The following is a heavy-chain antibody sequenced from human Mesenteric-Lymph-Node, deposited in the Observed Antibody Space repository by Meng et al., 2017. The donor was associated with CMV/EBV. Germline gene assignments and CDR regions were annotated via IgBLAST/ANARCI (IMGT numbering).Heavy chain of an antibody. D-gene: IGHD2-2*01. Sequence: ASVKVSCKASGYTFTSYYLGWVRQAPGQGLEWMGIINPDGGFTNYAQKFQGKVTMTRDTSTSTVYMELSSLRSEDTAVYYCTRGRLLGYCSSTSCPNNWFDPWGQGTLVTVSS. V-gene: IGHV1-46*01. CDR2: INPDGGFT. J-gene: IGHJ5*02. CDR3: TRGRLLGYCSSTSCPNNWFDP. CDR1: GYTFTSYY.